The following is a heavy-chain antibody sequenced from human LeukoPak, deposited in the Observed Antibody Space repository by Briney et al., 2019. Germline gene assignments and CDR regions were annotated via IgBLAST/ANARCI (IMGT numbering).Heavy chain of an antibody. CDR2: IKQDGSEK. CDR3: AGILRYFDWFRRGDWFDP. V-gene: IGHV3-7*01. CDR1: GFTFSSYW. J-gene: IGHJ5*02. Sequence: GGSLRLSCAASGFTFSSYWMSWVRQAPGKGLEWVANIKQDGSEKYYVGSVKGRFTISRDNAKNSLYLQMNSLRAEDTAVYYCAGILRYFDWFRRGDWFDPWGQGTLVTVSS. D-gene: IGHD3-9*01.